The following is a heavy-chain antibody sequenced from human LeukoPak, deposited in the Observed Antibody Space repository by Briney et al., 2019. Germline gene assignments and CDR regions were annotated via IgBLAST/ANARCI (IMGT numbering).Heavy chain of an antibody. CDR1: GGSISSYY. CDR3: SRAPRDFWSGYYYYYYYGMDV. Sequence: SETLSLTCTVSGGSISSYYWSWIRQPPGKGLEWIGYIYYSGSTNYNPSLKSRVTISVDTSKSQFSLKLSSVTAADTAVYYCSRAPRDFWSGYYYYYYYGMDVWGQGTTVTVSS. V-gene: IGHV4-59*01. CDR2: IYYSGST. D-gene: IGHD3-3*01. J-gene: IGHJ6*02.